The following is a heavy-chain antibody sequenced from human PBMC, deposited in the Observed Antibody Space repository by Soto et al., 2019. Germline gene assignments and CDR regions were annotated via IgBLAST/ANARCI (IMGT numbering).Heavy chain of an antibody. Sequence: ASVKVSCKASGGTFSSYAISWVRQAPGQGLEWMGGIIPIFGTANYAQKFQGRVTITADESTSTAYMELSSLRSEDTAVYYCASFVVVPAAMGWEYYYGMDVWGQGTTVTVSS. D-gene: IGHD2-2*01. V-gene: IGHV1-69*13. CDR1: GGTFSSYA. CDR3: ASFVVVPAAMGWEYYYGMDV. J-gene: IGHJ6*02. CDR2: IIPIFGTA.